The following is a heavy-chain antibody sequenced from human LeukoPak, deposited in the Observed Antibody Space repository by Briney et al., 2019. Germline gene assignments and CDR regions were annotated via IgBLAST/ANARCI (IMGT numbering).Heavy chain of an antibody. CDR3: ADRVDTAIFDY. V-gene: IGHV2-5*01. J-gene: IGHJ4*02. CDR1: GFSLRTSGVG. Sequence: SGPTLVNPTQTLTLTCTFSGFSLRTSGVGVGWIRQPPGKALEWPALIYWNDDKRYGPSLKSRLTITKDTSKNQVVLTMTNMDPVDTATYYCADRVDTAIFDYWGQGTLVTVSS. D-gene: IGHD5-18*01. CDR2: IYWNDDK.